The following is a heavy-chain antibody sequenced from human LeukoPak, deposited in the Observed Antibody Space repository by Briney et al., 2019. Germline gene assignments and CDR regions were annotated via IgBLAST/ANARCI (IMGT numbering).Heavy chain of an antibody. J-gene: IGHJ6*02. Sequence: PSETLSLTCTVSGVSISSYYWSWIRQPPGKGLEWIGYIYYSGSTNYNPSLKSRVTISVDTSKNQFSLKLSSVTAADTAVYYCARDPARYYYGSGSSNGMDVWGQGTTVTVSS. CDR1: GVSISSYY. D-gene: IGHD3-10*01. CDR3: ARDPARYYYGSGSSNGMDV. CDR2: IYYSGST. V-gene: IGHV4-59*12.